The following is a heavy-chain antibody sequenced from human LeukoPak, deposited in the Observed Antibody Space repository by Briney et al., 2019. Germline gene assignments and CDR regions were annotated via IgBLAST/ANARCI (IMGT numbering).Heavy chain of an antibody. D-gene: IGHD4-17*01. J-gene: IGHJ4*02. V-gene: IGHV3-53*01. CDR2: IYADGNT. Sequence: GGSLRLSCAASGFLVNTNYMTWVRQAPGRGLEWVSFIYADGNTYYADSVKGRFTISRDISKNAVYLQMNSLRAEDTAVYYCARDSYGDANFDSWGQGALVTVSS. CDR1: GFLVNTNY. CDR3: ARDSYGDANFDS.